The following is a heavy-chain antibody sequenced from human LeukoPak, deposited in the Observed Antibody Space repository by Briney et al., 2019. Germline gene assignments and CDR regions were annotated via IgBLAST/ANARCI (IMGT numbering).Heavy chain of an antibody. Sequence: ASVKVSCKASGYTFTSYDINWVRQATGQGLEWMGWMNPNSGNTGYAQKFQGRVTITRNTSISTAYMELSSLRSEDTAVYYCARGSRDDYVWGSYRYDFSFSHCYYMDVWGKGTTVTVSS. V-gene: IGHV1-8*03. J-gene: IGHJ6*03. CDR2: MNPNSGNT. CDR1: GYTFTSYD. D-gene: IGHD3-16*02. CDR3: ARGSRDDYVWGSYRYDFSFSHCYYMDV.